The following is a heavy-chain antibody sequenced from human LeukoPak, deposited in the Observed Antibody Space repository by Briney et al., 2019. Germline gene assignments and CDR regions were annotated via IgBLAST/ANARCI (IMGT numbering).Heavy chain of an antibody. CDR3: ANLCSSTSCHWFDP. Sequence: GGSLRLSCAASGFTFSSYEMNWVRQAPGKGLEWVSYISSSGSTIYYADSVKGRFTISRDNAKNSLYLQMNSLRAEDTAVYYCANLCSSTSCHWFDPWGQGTLVTVSS. CDR2: ISSSGSTI. D-gene: IGHD2-2*01. J-gene: IGHJ5*02. CDR1: GFTFSSYE. V-gene: IGHV3-48*03.